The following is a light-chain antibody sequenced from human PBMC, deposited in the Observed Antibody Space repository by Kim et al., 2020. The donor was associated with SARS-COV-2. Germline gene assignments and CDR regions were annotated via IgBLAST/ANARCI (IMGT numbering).Light chain of an antibody. CDR2: DAS. V-gene: IGKV3-11*01. J-gene: IGKJ4*01. CDR1: RSVSSY. Sequence: LAPGERATLTCRASRSVSSYLAWYQHKPGQAPRLLIYDASNRATGIPARFSGSGSGTDFTLTINSLEPGDFAVYYCQQRSNWPLTFGGGTKVEIK. CDR3: QQRSNWPLT.